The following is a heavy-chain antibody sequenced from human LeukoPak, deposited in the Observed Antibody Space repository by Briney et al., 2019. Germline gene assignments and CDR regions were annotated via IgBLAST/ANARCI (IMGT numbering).Heavy chain of an antibody. J-gene: IGHJ6*02. CDR1: GGTFSSYA. D-gene: IGHD2-15*01. CDR2: IIPIFGTA. V-gene: IGHV1-69*13. CDR3: ARGGGYYYGMDV. Sequence: SVKVSCKASGGTFSSYAISWVRQAPGQGLEWMGGIIPIFGTANYAQEFQGRVTITADESTSTAYMELSSLRSEDTAVYYCARGGGYYYGMDVWGQGTTVTVSS.